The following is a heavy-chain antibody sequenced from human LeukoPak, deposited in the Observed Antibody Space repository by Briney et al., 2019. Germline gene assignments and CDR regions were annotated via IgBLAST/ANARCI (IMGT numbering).Heavy chain of an antibody. CDR1: GFTVGNNQ. J-gene: IGHJ4*02. CDR3: ATGSPGIAAAAGARNY. CDR2: VYSGGTT. Sequence: GGSLRLSCVASGFTVGNNQMTWVRRASGEGLGWVSLVYSGGTTRYADHLKGRFTRPRANSKSAVYLQMNSLGAEDTAVYYCATGSPGIAAAAGARNYRGQGTLVTGPS. V-gene: IGHV3-66*01. D-gene: IGHD6-25*01.